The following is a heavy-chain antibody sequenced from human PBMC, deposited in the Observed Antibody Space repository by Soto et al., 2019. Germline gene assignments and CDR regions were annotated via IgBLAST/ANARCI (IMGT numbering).Heavy chain of an antibody. CDR1: GFTFSNYA. CDR3: AKDQWLGSTVTTIDY. V-gene: IGHV3-23*01. J-gene: IGHJ4*02. CDR2: LGVRST. Sequence: PGGSLRLSCAASGFTFSNYAMSWVRQAPGMGLEWVSTLGVRSTYYADSVKGRFTISRDNSNNALYLQMNSLRAEDTAVYYCAKDQWLGSTVTTIDYWGQGTLVTVSS. D-gene: IGHD4-17*01.